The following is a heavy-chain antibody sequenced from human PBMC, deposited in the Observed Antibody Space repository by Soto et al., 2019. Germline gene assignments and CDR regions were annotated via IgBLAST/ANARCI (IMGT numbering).Heavy chain of an antibody. CDR1: GYTFTSYG. V-gene: IGHV1-18*01. Sequence: ASVKVSCKASGYTFTSYGISWVRQAPGQGLEWMGWISAYNGNTNYAQKLQGRVTMTTDTSTSTAYMELRSLRSDDTAVYYCARYDFWSGSHHYYGMDVWGQGTTVTVSS. CDR3: ARYDFWSGSHHYYGMDV. CDR2: ISAYNGNT. J-gene: IGHJ6*02. D-gene: IGHD3-3*01.